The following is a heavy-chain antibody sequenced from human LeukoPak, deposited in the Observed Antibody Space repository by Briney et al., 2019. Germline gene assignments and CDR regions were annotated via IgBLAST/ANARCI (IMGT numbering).Heavy chain of an antibody. CDR1: GFILSDHY. CDR3: GRSGRYRPSDL. D-gene: IGHD1-26*01. J-gene: IGHJ5*02. CDR2: TRDKANSNTT. Sequence: GGSLRLSCAASGFILSDHYIDWVRQAPGKGLEWVGRTRDKANSNTTEYAASVKGRFTISSDNPKKLLYLQMNSLKSEGTDVYYCGRSGRYRPSDLWGQGTLVTVSS. V-gene: IGHV3-72*01.